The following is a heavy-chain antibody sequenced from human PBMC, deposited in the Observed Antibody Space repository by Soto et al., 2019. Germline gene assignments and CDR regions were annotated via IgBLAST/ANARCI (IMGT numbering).Heavy chain of an antibody. J-gene: IGHJ4*02. D-gene: IGHD6-19*01. Sequence: QVQLVQSGAEVKKPGASVKVSCKASGYTFFNYGISWVRQAPGQGLEWMGWISAYNGNRNYAGRFQGRATMTTETSTSTAYMESRSLRSDDTAVYYCARDGITLAGSFDYWGQGTLVTVSS. CDR3: ARDGITLAGSFDY. CDR2: ISAYNGNR. CDR1: GYTFFNYG. V-gene: IGHV1-18*01.